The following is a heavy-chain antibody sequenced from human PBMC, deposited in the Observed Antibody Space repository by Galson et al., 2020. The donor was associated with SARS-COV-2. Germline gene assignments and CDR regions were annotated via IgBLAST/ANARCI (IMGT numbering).Heavy chain of an antibody. CDR2: IYWNGGGT. Sequence: GGSLRLSCAASGFTFDDYGMSWVRQAPGKGLEWVSGIYWNGGGTGYADSVKGRFSISRDNAKNSLYLQMNSLRAEDTALYHCARDISMDSSGYYYVRSAFDIWGQGTMVTVSS. CDR3: ARDISMDSSGYYYVRSAFDI. CDR1: GFTFDDYG. D-gene: IGHD3-22*01. V-gene: IGHV3-20*01. J-gene: IGHJ3*02.